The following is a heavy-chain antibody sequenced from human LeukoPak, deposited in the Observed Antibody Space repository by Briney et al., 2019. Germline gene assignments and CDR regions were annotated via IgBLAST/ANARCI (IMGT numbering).Heavy chain of an antibody. D-gene: IGHD2-2*01. CDR3: ATLFEWGIYCSSTSCSQEDFDY. CDR1: GFTFSSYA. Sequence: GGSLRLSCAASGFTFSSYAMHWVRQAPGKGLEWVAVISYDGSNKYYADSVKGRFTISRDNSKNTLYLQMNSLRAEDRAVYYCATLFEWGIYCSSTSCSQEDFDYWGQGTLVTVSS. V-gene: IGHV3-30-3*01. J-gene: IGHJ4*02. CDR2: ISYDGSNK.